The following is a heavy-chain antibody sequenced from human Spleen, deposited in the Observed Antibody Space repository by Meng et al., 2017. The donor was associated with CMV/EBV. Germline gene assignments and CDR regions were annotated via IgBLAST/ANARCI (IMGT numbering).Heavy chain of an antibody. D-gene: IGHD1-7*01. CDR1: GFTFSSYW. J-gene: IGHJ4*01. Sequence: GESLKISYAASGFTFSSYWMSWVRQAPGKGLEWVANIKQDGSEKYYVDSVKGRFTISRDNAKNSLYLQMNSLRAEDTAVYYCARGGTGTTFILAPHYYFDYW. CDR2: IKQDGSEK. CDR3: ARGGTGTTFILAPHYYFDY. V-gene: IGHV3-7*01.